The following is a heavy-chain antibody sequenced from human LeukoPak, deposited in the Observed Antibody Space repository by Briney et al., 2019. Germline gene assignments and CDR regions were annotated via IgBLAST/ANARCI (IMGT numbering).Heavy chain of an antibody. CDR3: ARDPESPGVRTPTYYFDY. CDR2: INPNSGGT. J-gene: IGHJ4*02. Sequence: ASVKVSCKASGYTFTGYYMHWVRQAPGQGLEWMGWINPNSGGTNYAQKFQGRVTMTRDTSISTAYMELSRLRSDDTAVYYCARDPESPGVRTPTYYFDYWGQGTLVTVSS. V-gene: IGHV1-2*02. D-gene: IGHD3-10*01. CDR1: GYTFTGYY.